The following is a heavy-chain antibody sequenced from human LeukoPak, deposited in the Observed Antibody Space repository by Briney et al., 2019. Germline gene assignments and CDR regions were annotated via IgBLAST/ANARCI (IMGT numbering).Heavy chain of an antibody. CDR3: ARDNGYYYAGY. D-gene: IGHD3-22*01. J-gene: IGHJ4*02. CDR2: ISSSSSYI. CDR1: GFTLSSYS. V-gene: IGHV3-21*01. Sequence: GGPLRLSCAASGFTLSSYSMNWVRQAPGKGLEWVSSISSSSSYIYYADSVKGRFTISRDNAKNSLYLQMNSLRAEDTAVYYCARDNGYYYAGYWGQGTLVTVSS.